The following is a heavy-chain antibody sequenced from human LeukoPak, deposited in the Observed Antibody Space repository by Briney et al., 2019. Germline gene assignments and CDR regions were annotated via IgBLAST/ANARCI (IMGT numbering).Heavy chain of an antibody. CDR1: GYTFTGYY. D-gene: IGHD6-19*01. CDR2: INPNSGGT. CDR3: ARDRARRSEWLYDYYYMDV. J-gene: IGHJ6*03. Sequence: GASVKVSCKASGYTFTGYYMHWVRQAPGQGLEWMGWINPNSGGTNYAQKFQGRVTMTRDTSISTAYMELSRLRSDDTAVYYCARDRARRSEWLYDYYYMDVWGKGTTVTVSS. V-gene: IGHV1-2*02.